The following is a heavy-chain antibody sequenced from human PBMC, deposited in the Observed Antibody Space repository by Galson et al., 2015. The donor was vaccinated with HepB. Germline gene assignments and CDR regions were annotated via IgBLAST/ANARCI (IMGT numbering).Heavy chain of an antibody. CDR3: ARKDYGTGSMDV. Sequence: QSGAEVKKPGESLKTSCKASGYTFTSYWIGWVRQMPGKGLEWMGIIYPGDSNIRYNPSFEGQVTYSADRSINTAYLQWSSLKASDTAIYYCARKDYGTGSMDVWGQGTTVTVSS. V-gene: IGHV5-51*01. D-gene: IGHD3-10*01. J-gene: IGHJ6*02. CDR2: IYPGDSNI. CDR1: GYTFTSYW.